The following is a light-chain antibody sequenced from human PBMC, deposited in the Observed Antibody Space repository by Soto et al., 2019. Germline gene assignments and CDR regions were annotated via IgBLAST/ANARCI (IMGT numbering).Light chain of an antibody. J-gene: IGLJ3*02. Sequence: QSALTQPASVSGSPGQSITISCTGTSSDVGHPYNYVSWYQQHPGKAPKLLIFKVSNRPSGISGRFSGSKSGNTASLTISGLQAEDEADYYCMSYIESTNTHWVLSGGTKLTVL. V-gene: IGLV2-14*03. CDR1: SSDVGHPYNY. CDR2: KVS. CDR3: MSYIESTNTHWV.